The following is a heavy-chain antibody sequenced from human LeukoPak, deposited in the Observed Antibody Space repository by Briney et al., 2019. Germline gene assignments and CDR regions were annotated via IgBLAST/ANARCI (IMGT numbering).Heavy chain of an antibody. D-gene: IGHD2-2*01. CDR3: ARDAVQYQLLIDPPPYNWFDP. CDR1: GFTFSSYS. CDR2: ISSSSSYI. V-gene: IGHV3-21*01. Sequence: GGSLRLSCAASGFTFSSYSMNWVRQAPWKGLEWVSSISSSSSYIYYADSVKGRFTISRDNAKNSLYLQMNSLRAEDTAVYYCARDAVQYQLLIDPPPYNWFDPWGQGTLVTVSS. J-gene: IGHJ5*02.